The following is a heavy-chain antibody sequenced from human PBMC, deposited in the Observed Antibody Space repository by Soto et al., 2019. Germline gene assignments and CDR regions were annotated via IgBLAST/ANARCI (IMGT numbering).Heavy chain of an antibody. V-gene: IGHV2-5*02. CDR2: IYWDDVQ. CDR1: GFSLSTSGVG. D-gene: IGHD2-15*01. Sequence: QITLKESGPTLVKPTQTLTLTCTISGFSLSTSGVGVGWIRQPPGKALEWLALIYWDDVQRYSPSLKTRLTITKDTSRNQVVLTMTNMDPVDTAIYYCAHSPCSGGTCYLFDYWGQGTLVTVSS. J-gene: IGHJ4*02. CDR3: AHSPCSGGTCYLFDY.